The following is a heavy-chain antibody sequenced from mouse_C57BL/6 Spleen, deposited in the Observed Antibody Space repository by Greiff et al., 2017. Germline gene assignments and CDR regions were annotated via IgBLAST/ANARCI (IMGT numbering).Heavy chain of an antibody. D-gene: IGHD4-1*01. Sequence: VNVVESGPELVKPGASVKISCKASGYAFSRSWMNWVKQRPGKGLEWIGRISPGDGDTNYNGKFKGKATLTADKSSSTAYMQLSSLTSEDSAVYFCARRGTAYYFDYWGQGTTLTVSS. J-gene: IGHJ2*01. CDR2: ISPGDGDT. CDR1: GYAFSRSW. CDR3: ARRGTAYYFDY. V-gene: IGHV1-82*01.